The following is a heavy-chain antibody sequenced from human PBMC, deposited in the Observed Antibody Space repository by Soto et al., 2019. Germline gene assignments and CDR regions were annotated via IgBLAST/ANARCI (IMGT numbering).Heavy chain of an antibody. CDR2: INHSGST. J-gene: IGHJ5*02. CDR3: ARGTGIQLWFTCSGGSCYSADWFDP. CDR1: GGSFSGYY. Sequence: SEILSLTCAVYGGSFSGYYWSWIRQPPGKGLEWIGEINHSGSTNYNPSLKSRVTISVDTSKNQFSLKLSSVTAADTAVYYCARGTGIQLWFTCSGGSCYSADWFDPWGQGTLVTVSS. V-gene: IGHV4-34*01. D-gene: IGHD2-15*01.